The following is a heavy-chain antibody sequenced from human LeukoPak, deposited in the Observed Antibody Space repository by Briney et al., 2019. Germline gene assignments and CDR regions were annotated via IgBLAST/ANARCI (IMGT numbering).Heavy chain of an antibody. CDR2: INSDGSST. CDR3: AKADYYYYMDV. V-gene: IGHV3-74*01. J-gene: IGHJ6*03. Sequence: GGSLRLSCAASGFTFSSYWMHWVRQAPGKGLVWVSRINSDGSSTSYADSVKGRFTISRDNSKNTLYLQMNSLRAEDTALYYCAKADYYYYMDVWGKGTTVTVSS. CDR1: GFTFSSYW.